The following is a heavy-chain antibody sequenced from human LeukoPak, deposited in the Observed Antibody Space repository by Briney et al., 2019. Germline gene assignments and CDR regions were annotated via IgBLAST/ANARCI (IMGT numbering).Heavy chain of an antibody. V-gene: IGHV5-51*04. D-gene: IGHD6-19*01. Sequence: GESLKISCKGSRYSFTSYWIGWVRQMPGKGLEWMGIIYPGDSDTRYSPSFQGQVTISADKPISTAYLQWSSLRASDTAMYYCAYSSGWSKPLFDFWGQGTLVTVSS. CDR2: IYPGDSDT. J-gene: IGHJ4*02. CDR3: AYSSGWSKPLFDF. CDR1: RYSFTSYW.